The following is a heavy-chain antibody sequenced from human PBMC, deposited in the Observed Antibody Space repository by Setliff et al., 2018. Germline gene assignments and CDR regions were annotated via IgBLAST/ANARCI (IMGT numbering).Heavy chain of an antibody. D-gene: IGHD3-10*01. CDR2: ISTTGSTE. CDR1: GFIFSGYE. CDR3: AKWWRGSESDWFDP. J-gene: IGHJ5*02. Sequence: PGGSLRLSCVASGFIFSGYEMNWVRQAPGKGLEWISYISTTGSTENYADSVKGRFTVSRDNAENSLYLQMNRLRAEDTAVYYCAKWWRGSESDWFDPWGQGTLVTVSS. V-gene: IGHV3-48*03.